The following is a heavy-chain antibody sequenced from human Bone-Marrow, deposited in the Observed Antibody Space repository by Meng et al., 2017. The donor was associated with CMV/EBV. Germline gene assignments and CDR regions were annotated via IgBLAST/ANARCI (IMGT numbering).Heavy chain of an antibody. J-gene: IGHJ3*02. CDR1: GFTFSRYW. CDR3: AKATRDCTGSASCYFDVFDI. CDR2: IWFDGGNE. D-gene: IGHD2-2*01. Sequence: GESLKISCAASGFTFSRYWMNWVRQAPGKGLQWVAVIWFDGGNENYADSVKGRFVISRDNSRNTLYLQMNSLRDEDTAVYYCAKATRDCTGSASCYFDVFDIWGRGTMVTVSS. V-gene: IGHV3-33*06.